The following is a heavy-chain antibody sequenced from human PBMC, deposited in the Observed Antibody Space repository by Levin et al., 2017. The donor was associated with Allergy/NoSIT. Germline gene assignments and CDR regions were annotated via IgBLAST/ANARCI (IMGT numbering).Heavy chain of an antibody. CDR3: AKVQLAYGRKDKYYFDY. CDR2: ISGSGGST. D-gene: IGHD2-2*01. V-gene: IGHV3-23*01. CDR1: GFTFSSYA. J-gene: IGHJ4*02. Sequence: GESLKISCAASGFTFSSYAMSWVRQAPGKGLEWVSAISGSGGSTYYADSVKGRFTISRDNSKNTLYLQMNSLRAEDTAVYYCAKVQLAYGRKDKYYFDYWCQGTLVTVSS.